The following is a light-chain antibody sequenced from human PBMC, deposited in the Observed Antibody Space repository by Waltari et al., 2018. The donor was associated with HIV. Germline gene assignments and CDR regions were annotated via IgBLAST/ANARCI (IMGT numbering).Light chain of an antibody. Sequence: PGQSVTISCTGTASDIGYFDYVSWYQQYPGKAPKVIIYDVFQRPSGVPDRFTASKSGITASLTISGLQDEDEADYYCCSYAGTYTYVFGSGTTVTVL. V-gene: IGLV2-11*03. CDR1: ASDIGYFDY. CDR3: CSYAGTYTYV. J-gene: IGLJ1*01. CDR2: DVF.